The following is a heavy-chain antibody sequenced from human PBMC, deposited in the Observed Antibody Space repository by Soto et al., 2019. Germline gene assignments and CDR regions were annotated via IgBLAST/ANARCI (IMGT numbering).Heavy chain of an antibody. Sequence: QVQLVQSGAEVKKPGASVKVSCKASGYTFTSYAMHWVRQAPGQRLEWMGWINAGNGNTKYSQKFQGRVTITRDTSASTAYMELSSLRSEDTAVYYCARDLVAETEDNWYFDLWGRGTLVTVSS. J-gene: IGHJ2*01. CDR1: GYTFTSYA. D-gene: IGHD5-12*01. CDR2: INAGNGNT. V-gene: IGHV1-3*01. CDR3: ARDLVAETEDNWYFDL.